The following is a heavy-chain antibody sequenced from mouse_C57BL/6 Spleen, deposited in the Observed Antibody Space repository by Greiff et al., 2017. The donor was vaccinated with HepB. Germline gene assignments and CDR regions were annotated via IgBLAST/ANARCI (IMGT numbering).Heavy chain of an antibody. CDR2: ISGGGGNT. J-gene: IGHJ4*01. CDR3: ARLDSSGYRAMDY. V-gene: IGHV5-9*01. Sequence: EVNLVESGGGLVKPGGSLKLSCAASGFTFSSYTMSWVRQTPEKRLEWVATISGGGGNTYYPDSVKGRFTISRDNAKNTLYLQMSSLRSEDTALYYCARLDSSGYRAMDYWGQGTSVTVSS. D-gene: IGHD3-2*02. CDR1: GFTFSSYT.